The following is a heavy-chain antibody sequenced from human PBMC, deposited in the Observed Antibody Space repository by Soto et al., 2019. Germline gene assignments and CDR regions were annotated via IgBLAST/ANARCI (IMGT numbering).Heavy chain of an antibody. V-gene: IGHV4-34*01. CDR2: INHSGST. Sequence: SETLSLTCAVYGGSFSGYYWSWIRQPPGKGLEWIGEINHSGSTNYNPSLKSRVTISVDTSKNQFSLKLSSVTAADTAVYYCARGGLSYYDILTGYYNWGQGTLVTISS. CDR3: ARGGLSYYDILTGYYN. D-gene: IGHD3-9*01. CDR1: GGSFSGYY. J-gene: IGHJ4*02.